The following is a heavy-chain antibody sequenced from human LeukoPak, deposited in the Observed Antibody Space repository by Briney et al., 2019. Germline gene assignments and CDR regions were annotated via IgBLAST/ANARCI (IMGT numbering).Heavy chain of an antibody. J-gene: IGHJ3*02. CDR2: IIPNSGAT. D-gene: IGHD2-21*01. CDR1: GYTFIAYH. Sequence: ASVKVSCKASGYTFIAYHMHWVRQAPGQGLEWMGRIIPNSGATNYAQNFQGRVTMTRDTSISTAYMELSRLRPDDTAVYYCARGISGGFDIWGLGTMVTVSS. CDR3: ARGISGGFDI. V-gene: IGHV1-2*06.